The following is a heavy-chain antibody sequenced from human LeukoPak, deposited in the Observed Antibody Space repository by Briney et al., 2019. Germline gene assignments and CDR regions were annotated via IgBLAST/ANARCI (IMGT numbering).Heavy chain of an antibody. D-gene: IGHD3-16*02. CDR1: GGTFSSYA. CDR3: ARSKIGGVIVLYYFDY. CDR2: IIPIFGTA. J-gene: IGHJ4*02. V-gene: IGHV1-69*05. Sequence: ASVKVSCMASGGTFSSYAISWVRQAPGQGLEWMGRIIPIFGTANYAQKFQGRVTITTDESTSTAYMELSSLRSEDTAVYYCARSKIGGVIVLYYFDYWGQGTLVTVSS.